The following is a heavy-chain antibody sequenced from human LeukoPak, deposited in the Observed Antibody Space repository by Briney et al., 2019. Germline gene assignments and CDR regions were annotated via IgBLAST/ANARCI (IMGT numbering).Heavy chain of an antibody. Sequence: GESLKISCAASRFTFSSYSMNWVRQAPGKGLEWLACISLSSTIIYYANSVKGRFTISRDNAKNTLYLQMNSLRDEDTAVYYCARGAGALDYWGQGILVTVSS. CDR1: RFTFSSYS. D-gene: IGHD1-26*01. V-gene: IGHV3-48*02. CDR3: ARGAGALDY. J-gene: IGHJ4*02. CDR2: ISLSSTII.